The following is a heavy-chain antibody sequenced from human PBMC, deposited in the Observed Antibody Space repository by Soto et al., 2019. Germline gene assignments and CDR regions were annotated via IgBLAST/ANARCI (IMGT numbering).Heavy chain of an antibody. CDR3: ASVAYDDFWSGYYDY. Sequence: SETLSLTCTVSGGSISSYYWSWIRQPPGKGLEWIGYIYYSGSTNYNPSLKSRVTISVDTSKNQFSLKLSSVTAADTAVYYCASVAYDDFWSGYYDYWGQGTLVTVSS. CDR2: IYYSGST. D-gene: IGHD3-3*01. J-gene: IGHJ4*02. CDR1: GGSISSYY. V-gene: IGHV4-59*01.